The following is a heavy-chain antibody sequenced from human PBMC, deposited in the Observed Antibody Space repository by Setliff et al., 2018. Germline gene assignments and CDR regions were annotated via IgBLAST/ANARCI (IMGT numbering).Heavy chain of an antibody. Sequence: PSETLSLTCTVSGDSMTSSYWTWIRQTPGRGLEWIGYISYSGTTNYDPSLKSRVTISVDKSTNQFSLKLNSVTAADTAVYYCVRTDYSDGRYSMDVWGKGTTVTVSS. J-gene: IGHJ6*03. D-gene: IGHD6-19*01. CDR1: GDSMTSSY. CDR3: VRTDYSDGRYSMDV. V-gene: IGHV4-59*12. CDR2: ISYSGTT.